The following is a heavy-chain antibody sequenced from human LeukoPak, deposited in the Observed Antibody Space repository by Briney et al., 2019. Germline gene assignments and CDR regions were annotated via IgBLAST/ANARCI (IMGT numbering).Heavy chain of an antibody. CDR3: ARLSNYDILTGNSWFDP. V-gene: IGHV4-59*08. J-gene: IGHJ5*02. Sequence: SETLSLTCTVSGGSISSDYWSWIRQPPGKGLEWIGYIYYSGSTNYSPSLKSRVTISLDTSKTQFSLKLSSVTAADTAVYYCARLSNYDILTGNSWFDPWGQGTLVTVSS. CDR1: GGSISSDY. CDR2: IYYSGST. D-gene: IGHD3-9*01.